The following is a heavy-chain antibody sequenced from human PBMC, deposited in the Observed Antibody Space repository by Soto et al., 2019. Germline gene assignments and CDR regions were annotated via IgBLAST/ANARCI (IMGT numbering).Heavy chain of an antibody. V-gene: IGHV3-7*03. CDR2: IKQDGSEK. Sequence: PGGSLRLSCAASGFTFSSYWMSWVRQAPGKGLEWVANIKQDGSEKYYVDSVKGRFTISRDNAKNSLYLQMNSLRAEDTAVYYCARELVTAQYYYYGMDVWGQGTTVTVSS. CDR3: ARELVTAQYYYYGMDV. CDR1: GFTFSSYW. D-gene: IGHD2-21*02. J-gene: IGHJ6*02.